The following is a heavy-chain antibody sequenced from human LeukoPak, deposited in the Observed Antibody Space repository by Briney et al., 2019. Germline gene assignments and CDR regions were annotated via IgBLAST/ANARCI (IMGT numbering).Heavy chain of an antibody. J-gene: IGHJ4*02. CDR1: GLTFTDFW. CDR3: SGRDSSRSPRAY. V-gene: IGHV3-7*01. D-gene: IGHD2-2*01. Sequence: PGGSLRLSCAASGLTFTDFWMNWVRQAPGRGLEWVANIKPDGGEKHYVDSVKGRFAISRDNAKNEVYLEMNSLRAEDTGVYYCSGRDSSRSPRAYWGQGTLVSVSS. CDR2: IKPDGGEK.